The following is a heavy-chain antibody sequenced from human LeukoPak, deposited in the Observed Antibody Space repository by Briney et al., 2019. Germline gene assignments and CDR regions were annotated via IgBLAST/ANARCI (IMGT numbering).Heavy chain of an antibody. Sequence: SETLSLTCAVYGGSFSGYYWSWIRQPPGKGLEWIGEINHSGSTSYNPSLKSRVTISEDTSKNQFSLKLSSVTAADTAVYYCARGRRRQLVHGRCWFDPWGQGTLVSVSS. D-gene: IGHD6-13*01. CDR3: ARGRRRQLVHGRCWFDP. J-gene: IGHJ5*02. CDR2: INHSGST. CDR1: GGSFSGYY. V-gene: IGHV4-34*01.